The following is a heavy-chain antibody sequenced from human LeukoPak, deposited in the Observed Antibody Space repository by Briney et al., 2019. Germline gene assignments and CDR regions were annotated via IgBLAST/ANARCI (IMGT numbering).Heavy chain of an antibody. Sequence: ASVKVSCKASGYTFTSYGISWVRQAPGQGLEWMGWISAYNGNTNYAQKLQGRVTMTTDTSTSTAYMELSRLRSDDTAVYYCARDVKYYDSSGYYNNWFDPWGQGTLVTVSS. CDR1: GYTFTSYG. V-gene: IGHV1-18*01. D-gene: IGHD3-22*01. CDR3: ARDVKYYDSSGYYNNWFDP. J-gene: IGHJ5*02. CDR2: ISAYNGNT.